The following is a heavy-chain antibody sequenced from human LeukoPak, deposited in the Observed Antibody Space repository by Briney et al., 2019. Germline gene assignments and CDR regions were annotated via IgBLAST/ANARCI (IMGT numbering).Heavy chain of an antibody. CDR3: AKFSGGTLAD. CDR1: GFTFKSYG. V-gene: IGHV3-30*02. CDR2: IRYDGNDK. Sequence: GGSLRLSCAASGFTFKSYGMHWVRQAPGKGLEWVAFIRYDGNDKNYADSVKGRFTISRDNSKNTLYLQMNSLKVEDTAVYYCAKFSGGTLADWGQGTLVTVSS. D-gene: IGHD1-26*01. J-gene: IGHJ4*02.